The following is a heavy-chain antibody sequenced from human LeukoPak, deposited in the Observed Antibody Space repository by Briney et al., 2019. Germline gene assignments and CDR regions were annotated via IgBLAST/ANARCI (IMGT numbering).Heavy chain of an antibody. CDR1: GGSISSYY. CDR3: AIDRFMAAAGILYYYYGMDV. CDR2: IYYSGST. V-gene: IGHV4-59*01. D-gene: IGHD6-13*01. J-gene: IGHJ6*02. Sequence: SETLSLTCTVSGGSISSYYWSWIRQPPGKGLGWIGYIYYSGSTNYNPSLKSRVTISVDTSKNQFSLKLSSVTAADTAVYYCAIDRFMAAAGILYYYYGMDVWGQGTTVTVSS.